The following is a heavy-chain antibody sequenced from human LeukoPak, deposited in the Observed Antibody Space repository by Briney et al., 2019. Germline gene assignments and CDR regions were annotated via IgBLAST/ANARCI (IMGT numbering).Heavy chain of an antibody. V-gene: IGHV3-48*04. J-gene: IGHJ4*02. Sequence: GGSLRLSCAASGFTFSSYSMNWVRQAPGKGLEWVSYISSSSSTIYYADSVKGRFTISRDNAKNSLYLQMNSLRAEDTAVYYCAKAGTRGAWGYFDYWGQGTLVTVSS. CDR1: GFTFSSYS. CDR3: AKAGTRGAWGYFDY. CDR2: ISSSSSTI. D-gene: IGHD3-10*01.